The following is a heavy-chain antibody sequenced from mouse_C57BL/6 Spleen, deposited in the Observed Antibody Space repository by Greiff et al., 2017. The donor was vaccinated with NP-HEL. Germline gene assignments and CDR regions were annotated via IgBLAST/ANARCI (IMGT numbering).Heavy chain of an antibody. Sequence: EVMLVESEGGLVQPGSSMKLSCTASGFTFSDYYMAWVRQVPEKGLEWVANINYDGSSTYYLDSLKSRFIISRDNAKNILYLQMSSLKSEDTATYYCARDIPYYGSSSYAMDYWGQGTSVTVSS. CDR1: GFTFSDYY. CDR2: INYDGSST. J-gene: IGHJ4*01. D-gene: IGHD1-1*01. V-gene: IGHV5-16*01. CDR3: ARDIPYYGSSSYAMDY.